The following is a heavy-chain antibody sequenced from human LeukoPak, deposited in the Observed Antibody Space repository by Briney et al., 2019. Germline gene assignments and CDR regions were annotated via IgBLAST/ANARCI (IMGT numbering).Heavy chain of an antibody. CDR2: INPKSGGT. J-gene: IGHJ4*02. D-gene: IGHD6-13*01. Sequence: GASVKVSCKASGYNFRDYYMHWVRPAPGQGLEWLGWINPKSGGTDYAQQFQGRVTMTRDTSSSTDYLEVRSLRSDDTAVYYCARGAEAETSPLDFWGQGTPVTVSS. CDR1: GYNFRDYY. V-gene: IGHV1-2*02. CDR3: ARGAEAETSPLDF.